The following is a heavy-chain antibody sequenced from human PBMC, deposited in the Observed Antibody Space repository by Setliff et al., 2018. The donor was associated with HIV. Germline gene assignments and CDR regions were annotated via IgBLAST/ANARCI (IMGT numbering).Heavy chain of an antibody. D-gene: IGHD3-22*01. Sequence: GASVKVSCKASGYTFTNFGITWVRQAPGQGLEWMGWISPYNGNTNYAPELHGRVAMTTDTSTSTASLELRSLGSDDTAVYYCARDRIPSKWLLESDYWGQGTLVTVSS. CDR3: ARDRIPSKWLLESDY. CDR2: ISPYNGNT. CDR1: GYTFTNFG. V-gene: IGHV1-18*01. J-gene: IGHJ4*02.